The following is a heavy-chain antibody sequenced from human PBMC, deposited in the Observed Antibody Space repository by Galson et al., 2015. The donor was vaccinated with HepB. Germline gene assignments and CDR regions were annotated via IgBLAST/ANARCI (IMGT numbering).Heavy chain of an antibody. V-gene: IGHV3-49*04. Sequence: SLRLSCAASGFTFGDYTMGWVRQAPGKGMEWVGFIRSKANGGTTEYAASLQGRFTLSRDDSKSIAYLQMNSLKTEDTGVYYCSRDWAVVGIALFFDYWGQGTLVTVSS. CDR2: IRSKANGGTT. CDR1: GFTFGDYT. J-gene: IGHJ4*02. CDR3: SRDWAVVGIALFFDY. D-gene: IGHD6-13*01.